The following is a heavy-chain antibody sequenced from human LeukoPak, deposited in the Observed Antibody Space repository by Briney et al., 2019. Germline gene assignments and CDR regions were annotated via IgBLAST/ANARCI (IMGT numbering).Heavy chain of an antibody. CDR3: ARGPYSYGST. CDR2: IYYSGST. D-gene: IGHD5-18*01. Sequence: SETLSLTCTVSGGSISSYYWSWIRQPPGKGLEWIGYIYYSGSTNYNPSLKSRVTISVDTSKNQLSLKLSSVTAADTAAYYCARGPYSYGSTWGLGTLVTVSS. V-gene: IGHV4-59*01. CDR1: GGSISSYY. J-gene: IGHJ5*02.